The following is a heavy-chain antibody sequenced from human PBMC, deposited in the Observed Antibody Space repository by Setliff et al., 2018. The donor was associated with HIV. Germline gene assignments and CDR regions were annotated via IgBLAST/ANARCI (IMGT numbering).Heavy chain of an antibody. CDR1: GYSISSGYY. CDR2: IYHSEST. Sequence: SETLSLTCAVSGYSISSGYYWGWIRQPPGKGLEWIGSIYHSESTYYNPSLKSRVTISVDTSKNQFSLKLSSVTAADTAVYYCECYNSDDGYFDNWGQGALVTVSS. CDR3: ECYNSDDGYFDN. J-gene: IGHJ4*02. V-gene: IGHV4-38-2*01. D-gene: IGHD2-8*01.